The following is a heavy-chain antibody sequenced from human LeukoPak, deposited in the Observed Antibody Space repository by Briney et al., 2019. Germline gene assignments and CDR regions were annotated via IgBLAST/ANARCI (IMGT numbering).Heavy chain of an antibody. CDR2: ISYDGSNK. V-gene: IGHV3-30*03. CDR1: GFTFSSYG. CDR3: ARDRHDYVWGSYQDY. D-gene: IGHD3-16*02. J-gene: IGHJ4*02. Sequence: GGSLRLSCAASGFTFSSYGMHWVRQAPGKGLEWVAVISYDGSNKYYADSVKGRFTISRDNSKKTLYLQMNSLRAEDTAVYYCARDRHDYVWGSYQDYWGQGTLVTVSS.